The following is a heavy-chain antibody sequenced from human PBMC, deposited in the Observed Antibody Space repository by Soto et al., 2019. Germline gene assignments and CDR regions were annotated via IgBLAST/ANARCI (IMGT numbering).Heavy chain of an antibody. V-gene: IGHV3-30*18. CDR2: ISYDGSNK. CDR3: AKDYYDSSGPDAFDI. Sequence: PGGSLRLSCAASGFSFSSYGMHWVRQAPGKGLEWVAVISYDGSNKYYADSVKGRFTISRDNSKNTLYLQMNSLRAEDTAVYYCAKDYYDSSGPDAFDIWGQGTMVTV. J-gene: IGHJ3*02. CDR1: GFSFSSYG. D-gene: IGHD3-22*01.